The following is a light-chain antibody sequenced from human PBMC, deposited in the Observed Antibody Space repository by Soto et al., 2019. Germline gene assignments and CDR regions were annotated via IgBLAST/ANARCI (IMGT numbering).Light chain of an antibody. J-gene: IGKJ5*01. CDR1: QNINNY. Sequence: DIQMTQSPSSLSSSVGYIVTITCQASQNINNYLNWYQQKPGRAPKLLIYDASNLEAGVPSRFRGSGSGTDFTFTISRLQPEDIATYYCQQYENLPTFGQGTRMEIK. CDR2: DAS. CDR3: QQYENLPT. V-gene: IGKV1-33*01.